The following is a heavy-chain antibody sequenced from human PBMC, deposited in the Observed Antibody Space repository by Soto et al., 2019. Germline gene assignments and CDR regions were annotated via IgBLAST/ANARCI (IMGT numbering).Heavy chain of an antibody. CDR3: AKDGTPFGAGNYWVWFDY. D-gene: IGHD3-10*01. CDR2: ISGSGGTT. Sequence: EVQLLESGGGLVQPGGSLRLSCAASGFTFRFYAMSWVRQAPGKGLEWVSGISGSGGTTYYADSVKGRFTISRDNSKNTLALQMNSLRAEDTAVYYCAKDGTPFGAGNYWVWFDYWGQGTLVTVSS. CDR1: GFTFRFYA. J-gene: IGHJ4*02. V-gene: IGHV3-23*01.